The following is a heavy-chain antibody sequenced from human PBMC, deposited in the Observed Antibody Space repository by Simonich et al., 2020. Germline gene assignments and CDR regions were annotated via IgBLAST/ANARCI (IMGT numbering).Heavy chain of an antibody. CDR2: IYYSGST. D-gene: IGHD2-15*01. CDR1: GGTISSYY. J-gene: IGHJ4*02. Sequence: QVQLQESGPGLVKPSETLSLTCTVSGGTISSYYGSWIRQPPGKGLVWIGYIYYSGSTNYNPSLKSRVTISVDTSKNQFSLKLSSVTAADTAVYYCARGGLYFDYWGQGTLVTVSS. V-gene: IGHV4-59*01. CDR3: ARGGLYFDY.